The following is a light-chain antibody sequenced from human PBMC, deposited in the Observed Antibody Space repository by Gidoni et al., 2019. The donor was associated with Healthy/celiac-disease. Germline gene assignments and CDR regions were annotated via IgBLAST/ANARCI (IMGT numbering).Light chain of an antibody. J-gene: IGKJ4*01. CDR3: QQRSNWPLT. CDR2: DAS. V-gene: IGKV3-11*01. CDR1: QRVSSY. Sequence: ELVLTQSPATLSLSPGERAPLSCRASQRVSSYLAWYQQKPGQAPRLLIYDASNRATGIPPRFSGSGSGTDFTLTISSLEPEDFAVYYCQQRSNWPLTFGGGTKVEIK.